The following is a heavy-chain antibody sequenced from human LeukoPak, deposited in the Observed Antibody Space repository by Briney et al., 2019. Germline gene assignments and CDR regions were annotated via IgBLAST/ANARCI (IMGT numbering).Heavy chain of an antibody. Sequence: GGSLRLSCAASGFTFSSYAMNWVRQAPGNGLEWVSCISGSGGSTYYADSVRGRFTISRDNSKKTVYVQMNSLRAEDTAIYYCAKDRGLVGATPSNFDYWGQGTLVTVSS. D-gene: IGHD1-26*01. CDR2: ISGSGGST. J-gene: IGHJ4*02. CDR1: GFTFSSYA. V-gene: IGHV3-23*01. CDR3: AKDRGLVGATPSNFDY.